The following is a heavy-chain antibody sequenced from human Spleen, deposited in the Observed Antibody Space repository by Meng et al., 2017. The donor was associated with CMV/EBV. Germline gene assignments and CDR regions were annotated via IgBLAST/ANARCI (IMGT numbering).Heavy chain of an antibody. J-gene: IGHJ6*02. V-gene: IGHV3-21*01. D-gene: IGHD4-11*01. CDR1: GFTFSSYS. CDR2: ISSSSTYI. CDR3: ARDYSYSNYYQFDYYYGMDV. Sequence: GGSLRLSCVASGFTFSSYSMNWVRQAPGKGLEWVSCISSSSTYIYYADSLKGRLTISRDNAKNSLYLQINNLRAEDTAVYYCARDYSYSNYYQFDYYYGMDVWGQGTTVTVSS.